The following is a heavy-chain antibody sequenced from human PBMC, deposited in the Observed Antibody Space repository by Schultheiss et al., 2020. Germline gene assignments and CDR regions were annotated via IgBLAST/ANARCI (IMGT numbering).Heavy chain of an antibody. V-gene: IGHV3-49*03. CDR1: GFTFGDYA. CDR3: TRDLGIVVVVYAFDI. Sequence: GESLKISCTASGFTFGDYAMSWFRQAPGKGLEWVGFIRSKAYGGTTEYAASVKGRFTISRDDSKSIAYLQMNSLKTEDTAVYYCTRDLGIVVVVYAFDIWGQGTMVTVSS. CDR2: IRSKAYGGTT. D-gene: IGHD2-15*01. J-gene: IGHJ3*02.